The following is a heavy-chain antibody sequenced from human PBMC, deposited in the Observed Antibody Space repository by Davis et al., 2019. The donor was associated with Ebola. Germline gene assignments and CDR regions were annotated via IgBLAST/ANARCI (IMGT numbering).Heavy chain of an antibody. V-gene: IGHV3-73*01. CDR3: ARDAVSLSRYDTEDH. CDR2: IRSKANSYAT. CDR1: GFTFSGSA. Sequence: GESLKISCAASGFTFSGSAMHWVRQASGKGLEWVGRIRSKANSYATAYAASVNGRFTISRGDSKNTAYLQMDSLRVEDTAIYYCARDAVSLSRYDTEDHWGQGTLVTVSS. D-gene: IGHD3-9*01. J-gene: IGHJ4*02.